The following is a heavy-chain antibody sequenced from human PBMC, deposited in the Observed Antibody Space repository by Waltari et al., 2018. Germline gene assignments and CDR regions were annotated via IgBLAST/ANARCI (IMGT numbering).Heavy chain of an antibody. CDR1: GCTVSTNY. V-gene: IGHV3-66*02. CDR2: IYSGGAT. J-gene: IGHJ4*02. D-gene: IGHD1-26*01. Sequence: EVQPVESGVALVLPGGSLRLSCEASGCTVSTNYLGWGRQAPEGGLEWVSVIYSGGATYHADSVKGRFTISRDNSKNTLYLQMNNLGVEDAAVYYCARLLGSGDYFDYWGQGTLVTVSS. CDR3: ARLLGSGDYFDY.